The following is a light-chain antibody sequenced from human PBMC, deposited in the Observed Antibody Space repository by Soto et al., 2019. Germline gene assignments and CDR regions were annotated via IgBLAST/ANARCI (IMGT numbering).Light chain of an antibody. Sequence: ETVMTQSPATLSVSPGERATLSCRASQSVSSNLAWYQQKPGRAPRLLIYDASTRATGIPARFSGSGSGTEFTLTINSLQSEDFAVYYCQQYKNWPAITFGQGTRLEIK. CDR3: QQYKNWPAIT. J-gene: IGKJ5*01. CDR2: DAS. V-gene: IGKV3-15*01. CDR1: QSVSSN.